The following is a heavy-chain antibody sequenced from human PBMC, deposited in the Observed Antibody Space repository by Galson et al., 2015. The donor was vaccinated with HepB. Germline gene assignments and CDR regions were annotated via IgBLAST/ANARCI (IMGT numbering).Heavy chain of an antibody. Sequence: SLRLSCAASGFTFSTHAMSWVRQAPGKGLAWVSAISGSGDTIYYADSVMGRFTISRDNSKNTLYLQMNSLRAEDTAVYYCAKDPCGATSCSRISDWGQGTLVTVSS. CDR3: AKDPCGATSCSRISD. J-gene: IGHJ4*02. CDR1: GFTFSTHA. V-gene: IGHV3-23*01. D-gene: IGHD2-2*01. CDR2: ISGSGDTI.